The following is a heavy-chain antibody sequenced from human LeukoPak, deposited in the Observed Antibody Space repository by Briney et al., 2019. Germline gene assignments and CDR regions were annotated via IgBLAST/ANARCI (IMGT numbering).Heavy chain of an antibody. CDR3: ARSRAGYSYGPPDY. J-gene: IGHJ4*02. D-gene: IGHD5-18*01. Sequence: SVKVSCKASEGTFSSYAISWVRQAPGQGLEWMGGIIPIFGTANYAQKFQGRVTITADESTSTAYMELSSLRSEDTAVYYCARSRAGYSYGPPDYWGQGTLVTVSS. CDR2: IIPIFGTA. CDR1: EGTFSSYA. V-gene: IGHV1-69*13.